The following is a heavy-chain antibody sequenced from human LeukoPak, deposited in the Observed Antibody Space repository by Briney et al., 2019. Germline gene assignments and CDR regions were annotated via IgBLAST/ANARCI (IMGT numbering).Heavy chain of an antibody. D-gene: IGHD1-14*01. J-gene: IGHJ3*02. CDR2: ISSSSSYT. CDR3: ARTTYHASAFDI. V-gene: IGHV3-21*01. Sequence: GGSLSLSWPASAFTFSSYSMNWVRQAPGKGLEWVSSISSSSSYTYYADSVKGRFTNSSDNANNSLYLQLNSLSAEDTAVSYCARTTYHASAFDIWGQGAMVTVSS. CDR1: AFTFSSYS.